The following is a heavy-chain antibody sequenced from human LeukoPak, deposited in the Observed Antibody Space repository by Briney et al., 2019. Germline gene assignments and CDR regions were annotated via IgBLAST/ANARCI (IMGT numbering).Heavy chain of an antibody. J-gene: IGHJ4*02. CDR1: GYSFTSYW. D-gene: IGHD3-22*01. Sequence: GESLKISCKGSGYSFTSYWIGWVRQMPGKGLGWMGIIYPGDSDTRYSPSFQGQVTTSADKSISTAYLQWSSLKASDTAMYYVARHPLMAYYYDSSGYLMEYYFDYWGQGTLVTVSS. V-gene: IGHV5-51*01. CDR2: IYPGDSDT. CDR3: ARHPLMAYYYDSSGYLMEYYFDY.